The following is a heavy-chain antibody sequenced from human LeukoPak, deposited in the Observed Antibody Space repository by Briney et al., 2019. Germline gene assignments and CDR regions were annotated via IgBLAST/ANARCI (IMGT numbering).Heavy chain of an antibody. CDR1: GYTFTSNY. Sequence: GASVKVSCKASGYTFTSNYIHWVRQAPGQGLEWMGIINPSVGSASYAQKFQGRVTMTRDTSTSTVYMELSSLRSEDTAVYYCARQNEVGFRRPYYFDYWGQGTLVTVSS. V-gene: IGHV1-46*01. D-gene: IGHD3-10*01. J-gene: IGHJ4*02. CDR3: ARQNEVGFRRPYYFDY. CDR2: INPSVGSA.